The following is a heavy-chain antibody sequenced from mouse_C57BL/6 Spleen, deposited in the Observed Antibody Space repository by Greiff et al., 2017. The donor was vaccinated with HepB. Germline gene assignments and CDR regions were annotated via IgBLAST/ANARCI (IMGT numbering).Heavy chain of an antibody. CDR2: ISDGGSYT. Sequence: EVQRVESGGGLVKPGGSLKLSCAASGFTFSSYAMSWVRQTPEKRLEWVATISDGGSYTNYPDNVKGRFTISRDNAKKNLYLQMSHLKSEDTAMYSCASDYYGSNALYYWGHGTSVTVSS. CDR1: GFTFSSYA. CDR3: ASDYYGSNALYY. J-gene: IGHJ4*01. D-gene: IGHD1-1*01. V-gene: IGHV5-4*01.